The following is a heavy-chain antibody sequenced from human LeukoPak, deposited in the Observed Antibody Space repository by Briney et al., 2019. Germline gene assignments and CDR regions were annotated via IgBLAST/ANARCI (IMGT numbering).Heavy chain of an antibody. CDR1: GFTFSSYA. D-gene: IGHD3-10*01. CDR3: AKPWTSQGTGAFDI. J-gene: IGHJ3*02. CDR2: ISYDGTYK. V-gene: IGHV3-30*04. Sequence: GRSLRFSCEASGFTFSSYAIHWVRQAPGKGLAWVGVISYDGTYKYYADSVKGRFTISRDNSNNTLYLQMNSLRPEDTAIYYCAKPWTSQGTGAFDIWGQGTLVTVFS.